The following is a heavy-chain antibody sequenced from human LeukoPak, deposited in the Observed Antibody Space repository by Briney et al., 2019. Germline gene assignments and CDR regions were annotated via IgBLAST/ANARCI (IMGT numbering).Heavy chain of an antibody. CDR2: IYTIGST. Sequence: PSETLSLTGSVFGGSISSYYWSWIRQPPGKGLEWIGYIYTIGSTNYHPSLKSRVTISVDTSKNQFSLKLSSVTAADTAVYYCARLMADSSGYQGWFDPWGQGTLVTVSS. V-gene: IGHV4-4*09. D-gene: IGHD3-22*01. J-gene: IGHJ5*02. CDR3: ARLMADSSGYQGWFDP. CDR1: GGSISSYY.